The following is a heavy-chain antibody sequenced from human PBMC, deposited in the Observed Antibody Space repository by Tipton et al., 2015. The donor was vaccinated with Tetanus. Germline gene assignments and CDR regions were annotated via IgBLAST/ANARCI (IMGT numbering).Heavy chain of an antibody. CDR1: GASIGSISYY. J-gene: IGHJ4*02. CDR3: ARDERYGDYAY. D-gene: IGHD4-17*01. Sequence: TLSLTCTVSGASIGSISYYWSWIRQPPGKGLEWIGYTYYSGSTDYNPSLKSRVTISIDSSKNQFSLKLTSVTAADTAVYYCARDERYGDYAYWGQGALVTVSS. V-gene: IGHV4-61*01. CDR2: TYYSGST.